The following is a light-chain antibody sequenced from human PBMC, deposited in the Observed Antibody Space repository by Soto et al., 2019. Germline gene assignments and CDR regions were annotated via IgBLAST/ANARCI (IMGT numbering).Light chain of an antibody. CDR1: SSDVGGYNY. CDR3: SSYTSSSTLWV. Sequence: QSVLTQPASVSGSPGQSITISCTGTSSDVGGYNYVSWDQQHPGKAPKLMIYEVSNRPSGVSNRFSGSKSGNTASLTISGLQAEDEADYYCSSYTSSSTLWVFGGGTKLTVL. J-gene: IGLJ3*02. CDR2: EVS. V-gene: IGLV2-14*01.